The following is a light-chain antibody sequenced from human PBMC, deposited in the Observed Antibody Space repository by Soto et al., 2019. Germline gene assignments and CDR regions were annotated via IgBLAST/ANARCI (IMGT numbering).Light chain of an antibody. CDR1: QSVSSY. J-gene: IGKJ4*01. CDR2: DAS. V-gene: IGKV3-11*01. CDR3: QQRSNWPRALT. Sequence: EIVLTQSPATLSLSPGERATLSCRASQSVSSYLAWYQQKPGQAPRLLIYDASIRATGIPARFSGSGSGTDFTLTISSLEPEDFAVYYCQQRSNWPRALTFGGGTKVEIK.